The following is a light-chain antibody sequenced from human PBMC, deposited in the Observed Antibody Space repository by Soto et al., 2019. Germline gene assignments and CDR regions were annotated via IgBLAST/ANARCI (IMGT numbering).Light chain of an antibody. CDR3: SSYTTSSTHV. CDR2: GNS. CDR1: SSNIGAGYD. V-gene: IGLV1-40*01. J-gene: IGLJ1*01. Sequence: QSVLTQPPSVSGAPGQRVTISCTGSSSNIGAGYDVHWYQQLPGTAPKLLIYGNSNRPSGVPDRFSGSKSGTSASLAITGLQAEDEADYYCSSYTTSSTHVFGTGTKVTV.